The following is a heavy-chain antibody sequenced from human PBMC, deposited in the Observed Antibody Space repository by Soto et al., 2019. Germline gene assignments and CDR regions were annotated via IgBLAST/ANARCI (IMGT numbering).Heavy chain of an antibody. CDR2: IYYSGST. Sequence: PSETLSLTCTVSGGSISSGGYYWSWIRQHPGKGLEWIGYIYYSGSTYYNPSLKSRVTISVDTSKNQFSLKLSSVTAADTAVYYCANYNWNYGFDYWGQGTLVTVSS. D-gene: IGHD1-7*01. V-gene: IGHV4-31*03. CDR3: ANYNWNYGFDY. CDR1: GGSISSGGYY. J-gene: IGHJ4*02.